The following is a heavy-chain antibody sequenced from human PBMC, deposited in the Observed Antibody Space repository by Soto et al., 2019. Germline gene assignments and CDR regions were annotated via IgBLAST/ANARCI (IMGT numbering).Heavy chain of an antibody. CDR3: ARGEYDFLTKD. V-gene: IGHV3-11*01. CDR1: GFTFSDYY. D-gene: IGHD3-3*01. Sequence: KLGGSLRLSCAASGFTFSDYYMSWIRQAPGKGLEWVSYISSSGGTIYYTDSVKGRFTISRDNAKNSLYLQMNSLRAEDTAVYYCARGEYDFLTKDWGQGTLVTVSS. CDR2: ISSSGGTI. J-gene: IGHJ4*02.